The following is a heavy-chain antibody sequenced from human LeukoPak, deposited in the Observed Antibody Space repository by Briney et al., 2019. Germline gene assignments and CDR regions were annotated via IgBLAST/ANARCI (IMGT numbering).Heavy chain of an antibody. CDR3: AGGRGYIIDY. CDR2: IHPDGVT. J-gene: IGHJ4*02. Sequence: GGSLRLSCAASGFTVSLNFMNWVRQAPGTGLEWVSIIHPDGVTHYSDSVKGRFTISRDNSDNILYLQMNGLRAEDTAVYSCAGGRGYIIDYWGQGILVTVSS. CDR1: GFTVSLNF. V-gene: IGHV3-53*01. D-gene: IGHD5-18*01.